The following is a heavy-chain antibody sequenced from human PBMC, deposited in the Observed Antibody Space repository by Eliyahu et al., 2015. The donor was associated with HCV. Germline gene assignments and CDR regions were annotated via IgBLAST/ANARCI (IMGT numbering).Heavy chain of an antibody. CDR1: GFSLSTSGMR. CDR2: IDWDDDK. V-gene: IGHV2-70*04. D-gene: IGHD6-6*01. J-gene: IGHJ3*02. CDR3: ARSIAARPKEFNDAFDI. Sequence: QVTLKESGPALVKPTQTLTLTCTSSGFSLSTSGMRVSWIRQPPGKALEWLARIDWDDDKFYSTSLKTRLTISKDTSKNQVVLTMTNMDPVDTATYYCARSIAARPKEFNDAFDIWGQGTMVTVSS.